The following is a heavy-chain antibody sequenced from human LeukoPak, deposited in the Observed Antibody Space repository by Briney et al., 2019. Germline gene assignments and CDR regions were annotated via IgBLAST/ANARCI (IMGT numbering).Heavy chain of an antibody. V-gene: IGHV4-39*07. J-gene: IGHJ4*02. D-gene: IGHD1-26*01. Sequence: SETLSLTCTVSGGSIGEITYFWGWIRQPPGKGPEWIGSLFYSGTTYYNPSLKSRVTISVDTSTNQFFLKLKSVPAADTAVYYCARGVGRFSSNLDYWGQGPLVTVSS. CDR3: ARGVGRFSSNLDY. CDR1: GGSIGEITYF. CDR2: LFYSGTT.